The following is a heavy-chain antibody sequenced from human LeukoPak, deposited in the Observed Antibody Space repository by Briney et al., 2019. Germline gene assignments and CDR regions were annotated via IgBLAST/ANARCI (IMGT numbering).Heavy chain of an antibody. CDR2: ISSNGGST. Sequence: GGSLRLSCAASGFTFSSYAMHWVRQAPGKGLEYVSVISSNGGSTYYANPVKGRFTISRDNSKNTLYLQMGSLRAEDMAVYYCARAESSNWYDPSDYWGQGTLVTVSS. CDR3: ARAESSNWYDPSDY. CDR1: GFTFSSYA. J-gene: IGHJ4*02. V-gene: IGHV3-64*01. D-gene: IGHD6-13*01.